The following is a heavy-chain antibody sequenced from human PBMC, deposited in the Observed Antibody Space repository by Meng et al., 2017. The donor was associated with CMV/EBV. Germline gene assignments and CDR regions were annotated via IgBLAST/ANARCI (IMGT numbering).Heavy chain of an antibody. J-gene: IGHJ6*02. Sequence: GGSLRLSCAASGFTSSTAWMSWVRQAPGKGLEWVGRIKSKTDGGTTDYAAPVKGRFTISRDDSKNTLYLQMNSLKTEDTAVYYCTTDPTEYCSSTSCYNYYYYGMDVWGQGTTVTVSS. CDR2: IKSKTDGGTT. D-gene: IGHD2-2*02. CDR3: TTDPTEYCSSTSCYNYYYYGMDV. V-gene: IGHV3-15*01. CDR1: GFTSSTAW.